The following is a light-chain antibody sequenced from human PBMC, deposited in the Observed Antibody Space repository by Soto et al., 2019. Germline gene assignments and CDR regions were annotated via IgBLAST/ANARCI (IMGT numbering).Light chain of an antibody. V-gene: IGKV3-20*01. Sequence: EIVLTQSPATLSLSPGERATLSFRASQSVSNRLAWYQQKPGQAPRLLVYDTFNRATGIPTRFSGSGSGTDFTLTISRLEPEDFAVYCCQQYGSSPLTFGGGTKVDIK. CDR1: QSVSNR. CDR3: QQYGSSPLT. CDR2: DTF. J-gene: IGKJ4*01.